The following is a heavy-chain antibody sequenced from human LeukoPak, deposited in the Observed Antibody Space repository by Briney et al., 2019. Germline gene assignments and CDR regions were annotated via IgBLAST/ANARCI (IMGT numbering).Heavy chain of an antibody. CDR2: ISYDGSNK. CDR1: GFTFSSYA. CDR3: ARDQIINDVWIGYVPSYYYYGMDV. D-gene: IGHD3-3*01. Sequence: GRSLRLSCAASGFTFSSYAMHWVRQAPGKGLEWVAVISYDGSNKYYADSVKGRFTISIDNSKNTLYLQMNSLRAEDTAVYYCARDQIINDVWIGYVPSYYYYGMDVWGQGTTVTVSS. V-gene: IGHV3-30-3*01. J-gene: IGHJ6*02.